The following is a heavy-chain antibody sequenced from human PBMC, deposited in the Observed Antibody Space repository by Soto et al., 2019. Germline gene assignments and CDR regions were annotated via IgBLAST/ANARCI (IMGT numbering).Heavy chain of an antibody. J-gene: IGHJ4*02. CDR2: ISGSGGST. D-gene: IGHD3-3*01. CDR1: GFTFSSYA. Sequence: EVQLLESGGGLVQPGGSLRLSCAASGFTFSSYAMSWVRQAPGKGLEWVSAISGSGGSTYYADSVKGRFTISGDNSKYTLYLHMNNLSAEDTAVYSCAKAPSSYDCWSGQQYVFDYWGQGTQLTVSS. V-gene: IGHV3-23*01. CDR3: AKAPSSYDCWSGQQYVFDY.